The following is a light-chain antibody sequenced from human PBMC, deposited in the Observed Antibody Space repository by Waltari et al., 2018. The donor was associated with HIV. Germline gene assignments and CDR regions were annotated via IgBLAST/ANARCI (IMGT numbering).Light chain of an antibody. V-gene: IGLV3-25*03. CDR1: ALPSQY. CDR2: KDR. Sequence: SYELTQPPSVSVSPGQTARITCPGDALPSQYASWYQQKPGQAPVLVKYKDRERPSARPARLPGSKAGTTVTLAISGGQADDEAGYYCQSPDKDDSSHVVCGGGTKLTAL. J-gene: IGLJ2*01. CDR3: QSPDKDDSSHVV.